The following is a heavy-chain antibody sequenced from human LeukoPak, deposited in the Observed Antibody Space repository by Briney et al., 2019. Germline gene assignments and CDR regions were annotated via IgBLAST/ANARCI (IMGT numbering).Heavy chain of an antibody. CDR1: GGSFSGYY. CDR2: INHSGST. D-gene: IGHD6-19*01. V-gene: IGHV4-34*01. Sequence: SETLSLTCAVYGGSFSGYYWSWICQPPGKGLEWIGEINHSGSTNYNPSLKSRVTISVDTSKNQFSLKLSSVTAADTAVYYCARARAVAGTMDYWGQGTLVTVSS. CDR3: ARARAVAGTMDY. J-gene: IGHJ4*02.